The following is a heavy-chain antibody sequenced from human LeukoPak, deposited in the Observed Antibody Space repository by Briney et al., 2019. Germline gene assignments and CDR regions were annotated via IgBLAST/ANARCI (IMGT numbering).Heavy chain of an antibody. CDR2: IHNDGDGP. CDR3: ARDRPHNWFDP. J-gene: IGHJ5*02. V-gene: IGHV3-74*01. Sequence: PGGSLRLSCAASGFTFSSYWMTWVRQAPGKGLVWVAHIHNDGDGPTYADSVKGRFTISRDNAKNTLYLQMNSLRAEDTAVYYCARDRPHNWFDPWGQGTLVTVSS. CDR1: GFTFSSYW.